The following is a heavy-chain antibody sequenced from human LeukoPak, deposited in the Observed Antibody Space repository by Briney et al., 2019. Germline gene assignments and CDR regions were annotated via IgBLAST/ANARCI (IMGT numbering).Heavy chain of an antibody. D-gene: IGHD2-2*01. Sequence: GGSLRLSCAASGFTFSSYGMSWVRQAPGKGLEWVSAISGSGGSAYYADSVKGRFTISRDNSKNTLYLQMNSLRAEDTAVYYCAKRVPAAMEGLFDPWGQGTLVTVSS. J-gene: IGHJ5*02. CDR2: ISGSGGSA. CDR3: AKRVPAAMEGLFDP. V-gene: IGHV3-23*01. CDR1: GFTFSSYG.